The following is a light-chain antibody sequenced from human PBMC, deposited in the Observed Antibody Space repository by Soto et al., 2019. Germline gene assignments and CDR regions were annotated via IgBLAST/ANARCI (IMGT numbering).Light chain of an antibody. J-gene: IGLJ2*01. CDR1: ALPKQY. CDR3: QSADSSGTHVV. V-gene: IGLV3-25*02. Sequence: SYELTQPPSVSXXPGQTARITCSGDALPKQYAYWYQQKPGQAPVLVIYKDSERPSGIPERFSGSSSGTTVTLTISGVQAEDEADYYCQSADSSGTHVVFGGGTKLTVL. CDR2: KDS.